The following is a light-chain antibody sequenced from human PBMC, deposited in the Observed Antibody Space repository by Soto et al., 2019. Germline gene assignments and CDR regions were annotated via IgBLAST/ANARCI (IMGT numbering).Light chain of an antibody. CDR2: EVS. V-gene: IGLV2-8*01. CDR3: SSRAGSNNYV. J-gene: IGLJ1*01. Sequence: QSVLTQPPSASGSPGQSVTISCTGTSSDVGAYNYVSWYQQHPGKAPKLMIYEVSKRPSGVPDRFSGSKSGNTASLTVSGLQAEDEADYYCSSRAGSNNYVFGTGTKDTVL. CDR1: SSDVGAYNY.